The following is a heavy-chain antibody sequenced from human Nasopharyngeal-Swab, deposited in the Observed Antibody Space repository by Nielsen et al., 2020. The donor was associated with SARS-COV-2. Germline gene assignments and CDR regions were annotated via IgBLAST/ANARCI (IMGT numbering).Heavy chain of an antibody. CDR1: GFSFSTYA. D-gene: IGHD5-24*01. J-gene: IGHJ6*02. CDR2: LSGTGAST. Sequence: GESLKISCAASGFSFSTYALTWVRQAPGKGLEWVSGLSGTGASTYYADSVKGRFTISRDNSKNTLNLQMNSMRTEDTALYYCARDQRVETAHKCLYYGMDVWGQGTTVTVSS. V-gene: IGHV3-23*01. CDR3: ARDQRVETAHKCLYYGMDV.